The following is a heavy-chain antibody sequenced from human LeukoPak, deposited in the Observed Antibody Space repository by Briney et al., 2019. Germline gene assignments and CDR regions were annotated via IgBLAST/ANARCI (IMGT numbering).Heavy chain of an antibody. J-gene: IGHJ4*02. CDR1: QFTFRTYA. Sequence: GESLRLSCETSQFTFRTYAMHWVRQAPGKGLEWVALITYDGSSKYYADSVRGRFSISRDNSKNTLYLEMNSLRRDDTAVYICARVHTERASLPPFDHWGQGSLVTVSS. V-gene: IGHV3-30*04. CDR3: ARVHTERASLPPFDH. CDR2: ITYDGSSK. D-gene: IGHD1-26*01.